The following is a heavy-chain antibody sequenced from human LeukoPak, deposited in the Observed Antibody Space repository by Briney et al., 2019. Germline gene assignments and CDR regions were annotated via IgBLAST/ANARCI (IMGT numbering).Heavy chain of an antibody. CDR1: GYSISSGYY. J-gene: IGHJ4*02. CDR2: IYHSGST. CDR3: AREVPASSPPDY. V-gene: IGHV4-38-2*02. Sequence: SETLSLTCTVSGYSISSGYYWGWIRQPPGKGLEWIGSIYHSGSTYYNPSLKSRVTISVDTSKNQLSLKLSSVTAADTAVYYCAREVPASSPPDYWGQGTLVTVPS. D-gene: IGHD2-2*01.